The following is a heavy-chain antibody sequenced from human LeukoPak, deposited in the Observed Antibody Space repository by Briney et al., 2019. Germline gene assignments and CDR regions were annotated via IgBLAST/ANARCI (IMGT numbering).Heavy chain of an antibody. Sequence: GGSLRLSCAASGFTFDDYAMHWVRQAPGKGLEWVSLISWDGGSTYYADSVKGRFTISRDNSKNSLYLQMNSLRAEDTALYYCARSTLIVDAFDIWGQGTMVTVSS. D-gene: IGHD3-22*01. CDR1: GFTFDDYA. J-gene: IGHJ3*02. V-gene: IGHV3-43D*03. CDR2: ISWDGGST. CDR3: ARSTLIVDAFDI.